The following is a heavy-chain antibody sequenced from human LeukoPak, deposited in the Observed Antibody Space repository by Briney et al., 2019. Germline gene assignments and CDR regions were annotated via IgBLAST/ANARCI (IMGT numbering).Heavy chain of an antibody. CDR3: ARDPSAVAINTYG. J-gene: IGHJ4*02. Sequence: GRSLRLSCAASGFTVSNNYMNWVRQAPGKGMEWDSLIYSGGSTHYVDSVKGRFTISRDSSRNTLYLQMNSLRVEDTAVYYCARDPSAVAINTYGWGQGTLVTVSS. D-gene: IGHD6-13*01. CDR1: GFTVSNNY. V-gene: IGHV3-66*01. CDR2: IYSGGST.